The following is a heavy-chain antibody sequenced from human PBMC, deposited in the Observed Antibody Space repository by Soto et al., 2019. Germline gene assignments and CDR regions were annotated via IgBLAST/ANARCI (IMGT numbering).Heavy chain of an antibody. CDR3: VGYCSSPSCYTPRHYYNGMDF. J-gene: IGHJ6*02. CDR2: INHSGST. V-gene: IGHV4-34*01. CDR1: DGSFSDYY. D-gene: IGHD2-2*02. Sequence: SETMSHTCDVYDGSFSDYYWPWIRQPPGKGLEWIGEINHSGSTNYNPSLKSRVTISVDTSKNQFSLKLSSVTAADTAVYYCVGYCSSPSCYTPRHYYNGMDFWRQGTTVTVSS.